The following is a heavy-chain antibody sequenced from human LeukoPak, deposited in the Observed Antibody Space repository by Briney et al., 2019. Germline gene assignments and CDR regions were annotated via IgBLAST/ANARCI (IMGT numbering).Heavy chain of an antibody. CDR3: ARDTRVTMVRGAFDP. D-gene: IGHD3-10*01. J-gene: IGHJ5*02. CDR1: GYTFTSYG. Sequence: GASVKVSCKASGYTFTSYGISWVRQAPGQGLEWMGWISAYNGNTNYAQKLQGRVTMTTDTSTSTAYMELRSLRSDDTAVYYCARDTRVTMVRGAFDPWGQGTLVTVSS. CDR2: ISAYNGNT. V-gene: IGHV1-18*01.